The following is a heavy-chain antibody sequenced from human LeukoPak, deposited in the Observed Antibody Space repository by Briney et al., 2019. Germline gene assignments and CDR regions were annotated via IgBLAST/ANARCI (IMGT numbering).Heavy chain of an antibody. CDR2: ISGSGGST. CDR3: AKDRGHYYTYDY. CDR1: GFTFSSYA. J-gene: IGHJ4*02. V-gene: IGHV3-23*01. D-gene: IGHD3-22*01. Sequence: GGSLRLSCAASGFTFSSYAMSWVRQAPGKGLEWVSVISGSGGSTYYADSVKGRFTISRDNSKNTLSLQMHSLRAEDTAVYYCAKDRGHYYTYDYCGQGTLVTVSS.